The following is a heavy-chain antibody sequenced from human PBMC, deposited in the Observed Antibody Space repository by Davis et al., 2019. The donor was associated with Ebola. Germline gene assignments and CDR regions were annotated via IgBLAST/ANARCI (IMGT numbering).Heavy chain of an antibody. CDR1: GYTFTSYD. CDR3: ARDMDIVVVPAVMGPYYYYYGMDV. CDR2: INPSGGST. V-gene: IGHV1-46*01. Sequence: ASVKVSCKASGYTFTSYDINWVRQATGQGLEWMGIINPSGGSTSYAQKFQGRVTMTRDTSTSTVYMELSSLRSEDTAVYYCARDMDIVVVPAVMGPYYYYYGMDVWGQGTTVTVSS. J-gene: IGHJ6*02. D-gene: IGHD2-2*03.